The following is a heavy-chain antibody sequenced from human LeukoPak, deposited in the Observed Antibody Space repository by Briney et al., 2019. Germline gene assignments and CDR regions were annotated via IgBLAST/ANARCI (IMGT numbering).Heavy chain of an antibody. J-gene: IGHJ4*02. CDR1: GFTFSSYS. CDR3: AKGGGETYYYDSSGYTIDY. CDR2: ISSSSSYI. Sequence: GGSLRLSCAASGFTFSSYSMNWVRQAPGKGLEWVSSISSSSSYIYYADSVKGRFTISRDNAKNSLYQQMNSLRAEDTAVYYCAKGGGETYYYDSSGYTIDYWGQGTLVTVSS. D-gene: IGHD3-22*01. V-gene: IGHV3-21*01.